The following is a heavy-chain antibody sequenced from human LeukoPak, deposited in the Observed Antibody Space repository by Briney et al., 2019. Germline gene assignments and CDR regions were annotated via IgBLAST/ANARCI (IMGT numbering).Heavy chain of an antibody. V-gene: IGHV3-48*03. CDR2: ISSSGSTI. CDR1: GFTFSSYE. D-gene: IGHD3-22*01. J-gene: IGHJ4*02. CDR3: ARIGRYYYDSSGAYFDY. Sequence: GGSLRLFCAASGFTFSSYEMNWVRQAPGKGLEWVSYISSSGSTIYYADSVKGRFTISRDNAKNSLYLQMNNLRAEDTAVYYCARIGRYYYDSSGAYFDYWGQGTLVTVSS.